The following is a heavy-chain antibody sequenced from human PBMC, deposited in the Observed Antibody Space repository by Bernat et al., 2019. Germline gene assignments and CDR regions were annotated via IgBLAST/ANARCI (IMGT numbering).Heavy chain of an antibody. CDR1: GYTFTSYY. J-gene: IGHJ4*02. V-gene: IGHV1-46*01. CDR3: ATRGGDDSSGYPFDY. CDR2: INPSGGST. D-gene: IGHD3-22*01. Sequence: QVQLVQSGAVVKKPGASVKVSCKASGYTFTSYYMHWVRQAPGQGLEWMGIINPSGGSTSYAQKFQGRVTMTRDTSTSTVYMELSSLRSEDTAVYYCATRGGDDSSGYPFDYWGQGTLVTVSS.